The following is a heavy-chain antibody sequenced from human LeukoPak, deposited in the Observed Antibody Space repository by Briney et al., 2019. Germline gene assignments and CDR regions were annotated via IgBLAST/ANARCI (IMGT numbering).Heavy chain of an antibody. CDR2: ISTSGGGT. J-gene: IGHJ5*02. CDR3: AKAEWDYGDYVGGFDP. Sequence: GGSLRLSCAASGFTFSRFAMSWVRQAPGKGLEWVSTISTSGGGTYYPDSVKGRFTISRDNSKDTLYLHMNRLRTEDTAVYYCAKAEWDYGDYVGGFDPWGQGTLVTVSS. D-gene: IGHD4-17*01. V-gene: IGHV3-23*01. CDR1: GFTFSRFA.